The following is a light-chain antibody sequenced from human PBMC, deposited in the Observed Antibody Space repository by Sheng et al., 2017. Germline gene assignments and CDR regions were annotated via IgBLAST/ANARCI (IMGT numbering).Light chain of an antibody. CDR2: GAS. CDR1: QSVTNS. CDR3: QQYHDWPLT. V-gene: IGKV3-15*01. J-gene: IGKJ4*01. Sequence: IVMTQSPATLSVSPGERATLSYRASQSVTNSLAWCQQKPGQAPRLLIYGASTRATGIPARFSGSGSGTEFTLTISSLQSEDFAVYYCQQYHDWPLTFGGGTKVEFK.